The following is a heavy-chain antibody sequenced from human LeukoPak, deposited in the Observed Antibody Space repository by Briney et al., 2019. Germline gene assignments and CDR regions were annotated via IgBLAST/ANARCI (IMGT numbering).Heavy chain of an antibody. J-gene: IGHJ3*02. D-gene: IGHD2-15*01. CDR2: IRYDGSNK. Sequence: GGSLRLSCAASGFNFSSYGMHWVRQAPGKGLEWVAFIRYDGSNKYYADSVKGRFTISRDNSKNTLYLQMNSLRAEDTAVYYCAKAYFNCSGGSCYYPDAFDIWGQGTMVTVSS. CDR3: AKAYFNCSGGSCYYPDAFDI. CDR1: GFNFSSYG. V-gene: IGHV3-30*02.